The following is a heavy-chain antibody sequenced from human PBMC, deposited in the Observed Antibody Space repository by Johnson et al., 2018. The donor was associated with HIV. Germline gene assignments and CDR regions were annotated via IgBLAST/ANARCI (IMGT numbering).Heavy chain of an antibody. Sequence: GLVQPGGSLRLSCAVSGFTVINNYMTWVRQAPGKGLEWVSIIYSRDTTYYADSVKGRFSISRDSSKNTLYLQMNSLRDEDTAVYYCAKNFGKILAAGGLEVGDAFDIWGQGTMVTVSS. D-gene: IGHD6-13*01. CDR3: AKNFGKILAAGGLEVGDAFDI. V-gene: IGHV3-66*01. J-gene: IGHJ3*02. CDR2: IYSRDTT. CDR1: GFTVINNY.